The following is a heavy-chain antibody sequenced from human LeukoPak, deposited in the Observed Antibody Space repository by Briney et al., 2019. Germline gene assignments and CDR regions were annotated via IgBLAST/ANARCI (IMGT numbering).Heavy chain of an antibody. V-gene: IGHV3-23*01. D-gene: IGHD5-24*01. CDR3: ARGDGYNYNWYFDL. CDR1: GFTFSSYA. J-gene: IGHJ2*01. CDR2: ISGSGGST. Sequence: PGGSLRLSCAASGFTFSSYAMSWVRQAPGKGLEWVSAISGSGGSTYYADSVRGRFTISRDNSKNTLYLQMNSLRAEDTAVYYCARGDGYNYNWYFDLWGRGTLVTVSS.